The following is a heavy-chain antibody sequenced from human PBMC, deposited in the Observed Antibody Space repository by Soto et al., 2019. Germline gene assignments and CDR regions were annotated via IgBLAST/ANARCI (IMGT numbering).Heavy chain of an antibody. CDR3: AKDYYGKNDGDSLEM. V-gene: IGHV1-18*01. CDR2: ISGYNGKT. D-gene: IGHD4-17*01. CDR1: GYTFTSFG. Sequence: QVQLVQSGAEVKKPGASVKVSCKASGYTFTSFGITWVRQAPGQGLEWMGWISGYNGKTSYAQKLQGRVTVTRETSTNTAYMELRSLRSDDTAIYYCAKDYYGKNDGDSLEMWGQGTVVTVSS. J-gene: IGHJ3*02.